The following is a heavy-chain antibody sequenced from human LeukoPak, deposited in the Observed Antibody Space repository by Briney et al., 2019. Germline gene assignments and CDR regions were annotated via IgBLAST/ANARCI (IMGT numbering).Heavy chain of an antibody. D-gene: IGHD3-10*01. V-gene: IGHV3-13*04. CDR2: IGPVGDT. CDR3: ARAFYGSGSYYTFDY. Sequence: GGSLRLSCAASGFTFSSYDMHWVRQATGKGLEWVSAIGPVGDTYYPGSVKGRFTISRENAKNSLYLQMNSLRAGDTAVYYCARAFYGSGSYYTFDYWGQGTLVTVSS. CDR1: GFTFSSYD. J-gene: IGHJ4*02.